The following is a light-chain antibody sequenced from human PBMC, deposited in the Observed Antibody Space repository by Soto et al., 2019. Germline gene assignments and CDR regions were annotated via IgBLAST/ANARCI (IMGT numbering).Light chain of an antibody. CDR2: AAS. CDR3: HQSYNTPWT. CDR1: QSISSY. Sequence: DIQMTQSPSSLSASVGDRVTITCRASQSISSYLHWYQQKPGKAPKLLIYAASSLQSGVPSRFSGGGSGTDFTLTISSLQPEDFATYYCHQSYNTPWTFGQGTKVEIK. J-gene: IGKJ1*01. V-gene: IGKV1-39*01.